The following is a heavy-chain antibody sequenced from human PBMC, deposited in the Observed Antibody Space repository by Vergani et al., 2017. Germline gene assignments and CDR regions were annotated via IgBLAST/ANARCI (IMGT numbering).Heavy chain of an antibody. CDR1: GYTFTSYY. CDR2: INPSGGST. D-gene: IGHD2-2*02. CDR3: ARDRGGGSSTSCYREWGFDY. Sequence: QVQLVQSGAEVKKPGASVKVSCKASGYTFTSYYMHWVRQAPGQGLEWMGIINPSGGSTSFAQKFQGRVTMTRDTSTSTVYMGLSSLRSEDTAVYFCARDRGGGSSTSCYREWGFDYWGQGTLVTVSS. J-gene: IGHJ4*02. V-gene: IGHV1-46*01.